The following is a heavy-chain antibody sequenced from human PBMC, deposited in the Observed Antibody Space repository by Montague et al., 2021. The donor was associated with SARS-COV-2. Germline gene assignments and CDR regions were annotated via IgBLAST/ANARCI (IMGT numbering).Heavy chain of an antibody. CDR1: GGSISTYYY. D-gene: IGHD2-15*01. CDR2: IYYGGST. V-gene: IGHV4-39*02. Sequence: SETLSLTCTVSGGSISTYYYWGWIRQPLGKGLEWIVSIYYGGSTYYNPSLKSRVTISVDTSMNHFSLKLSSVTAADTAVYYCARDQGVYCGGGSCYNFDYWGQGTLVTVSS. J-gene: IGHJ4*02. CDR3: ARDQGVYCGGGSCYNFDY.